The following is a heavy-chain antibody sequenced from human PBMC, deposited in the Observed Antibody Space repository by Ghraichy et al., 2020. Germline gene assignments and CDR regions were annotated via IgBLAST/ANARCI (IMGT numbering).Heavy chain of an antibody. V-gene: IGHV3-23*01. CDR1: GFTFTSYA. Sequence: GGSLRLSCAASGFTFTSYAMSWVRQAPGKGLEWVSVISGSGGTTYYADSVKGRLTISRDNSKNTLYLQINSLRAEDTALYYCAKDFMGSSWYAPDSWCQGTLVTVSS. D-gene: IGHD6-13*01. CDR3: AKDFMGSSWYAPDS. J-gene: IGHJ4*02. CDR2: ISGSGGTT.